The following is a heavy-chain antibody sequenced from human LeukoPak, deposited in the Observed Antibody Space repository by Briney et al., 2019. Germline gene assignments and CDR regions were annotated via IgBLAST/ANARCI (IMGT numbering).Heavy chain of an antibody. CDR1: GFTFDDYA. CDR3: ARDGEKYSSSCDY. V-gene: IGHV3-43D*03. Sequence: PGESLRLSCAASGFTFDDYAMHWVRQAPGKGLEWVSLISWDDSSTYYADSVKGRFTISRDNSKNSLYLQMNSLRSDDTAVYYCARDGEKYSSSCDYWGQGTLVTVSS. J-gene: IGHJ4*02. CDR2: ISWDDSST. D-gene: IGHD6-6*01.